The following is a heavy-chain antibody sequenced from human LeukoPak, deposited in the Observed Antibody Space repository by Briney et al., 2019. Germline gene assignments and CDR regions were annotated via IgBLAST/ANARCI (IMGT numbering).Heavy chain of an antibody. D-gene: IGHD6-13*01. J-gene: IGHJ4*02. CDR3: AKGLYSSSWYGVY. CDR2: LSGSGRST. V-gene: IGHV3-23*01. Sequence: GGPLRLSCAASGFTFRYYGMSWVRQAPAKGREWVSALSGSGRSTSYDDSVKGRFIISRDNSKNTLYLQMNSLRDEDTAVYYCAKGLYSSSWYGVYWGQGTLVSVSS. CDR1: GFTFRYYG.